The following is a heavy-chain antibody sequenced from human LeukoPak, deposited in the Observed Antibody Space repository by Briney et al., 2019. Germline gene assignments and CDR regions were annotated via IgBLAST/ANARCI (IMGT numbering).Heavy chain of an antibody. CDR2: IYYSGST. Sequence: SETLSLTWTVSGGSISSSSYYWGWIRQPPGKGLEWIGSIYYSGSTYYNPSLKSRVTISVDTSKNQFSLKLSSVTAADTAVYYCARSTYDFWSGYYIVGYMDVCGKGTTVTVSS. CDR1: GGSISSSSYY. CDR3: ARSTYDFWSGYYIVGYMDV. D-gene: IGHD3-3*01. J-gene: IGHJ6*03. V-gene: IGHV4-39*07.